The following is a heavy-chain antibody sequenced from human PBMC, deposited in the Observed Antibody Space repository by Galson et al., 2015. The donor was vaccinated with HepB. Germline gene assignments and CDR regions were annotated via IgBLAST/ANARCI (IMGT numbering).Heavy chain of an antibody. J-gene: IGHJ4*02. CDR1: GSTFSSYS. CDR2: ISSSSSYI. D-gene: IGHD3-10*01. V-gene: IGHV3-21*01. Sequence: SLRLSCAASGSTFSSYSMNWVRQAPGKGLEWVSSISSSSSYIYYADSVKGRFTISRDNAKNSLYLQMNSLRAEDTAVYYCARQGGMAKIGEDYWGQGTLVTVSS. CDR3: ARQGGMAKIGEDY.